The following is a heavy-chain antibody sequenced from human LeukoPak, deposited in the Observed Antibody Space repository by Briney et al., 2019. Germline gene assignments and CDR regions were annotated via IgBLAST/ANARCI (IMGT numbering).Heavy chain of an antibody. CDR1: GFTFSNYA. CDR2: ISYDGSNK. CDR3: ARRGNDYGLDY. V-gene: IGHV3-30-3*01. Sequence: GGSLRLSCAASGFTFSNYAMHWVRQAPGKGLEWVSVISYDGSNKYYADSVKGRFTISRDNSKNTLYLQMNSLRPEDTAVYYCARRGNDYGLDYWGQGTLVTVSS. J-gene: IGHJ4*02. D-gene: IGHD4-17*01.